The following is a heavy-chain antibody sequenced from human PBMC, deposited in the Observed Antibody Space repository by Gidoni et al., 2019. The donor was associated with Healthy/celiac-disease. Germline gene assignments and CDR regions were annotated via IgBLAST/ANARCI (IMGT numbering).Heavy chain of an antibody. J-gene: IGHJ5*02. CDR2: IKQDGSEK. V-gene: IGHV3-7*03. Sequence: EVQLVESGGGLVQPGGSLRLSCAASGFTFSSYWMSWVRQAPGKGLEWVANIKQDGSEKYYVDSVKGRFTISRDNAKNSLYLQMNSLRAEDTAVYYCARDRRGRIIPGQSWFDPWGQGTLVTVSS. CDR1: GFTFSSYW. CDR3: ARDRRGRIIPGQSWFDP. D-gene: IGHD2-21*01.